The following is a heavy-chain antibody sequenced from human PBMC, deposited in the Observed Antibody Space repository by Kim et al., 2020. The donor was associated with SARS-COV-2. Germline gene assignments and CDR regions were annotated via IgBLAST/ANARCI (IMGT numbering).Heavy chain of an antibody. D-gene: IGHD3-10*01. Sequence: GGSLRLSCAASGFSFSTSWRTWVRQAPGKGLEWVANIKEDGSEKFYLDSVRGRFTISRDNAENSLFLQMASLRAEDTAVYYCAKTSGFFDVWGQGTLVTVSS. CDR1: GFSFSTSW. V-gene: IGHV3-7*01. CDR3: AKTSGFFDV. CDR2: IKEDGSEK. J-gene: IGHJ4*02.